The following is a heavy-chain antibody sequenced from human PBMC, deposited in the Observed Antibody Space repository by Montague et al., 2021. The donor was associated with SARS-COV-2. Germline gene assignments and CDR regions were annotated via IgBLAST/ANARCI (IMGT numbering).Heavy chain of an antibody. Sequence: SETLSLTCTVSGGYISSYSWSWIRQPPGKGLEWIGYIYYSGSTNYNPSLKSRVTISVDTSKNQFSLKLSYVTAADTAVYFCARRGYYDSAGYHWHLDLWGRGMLVTVSS. V-gene: IGHV4-59*08. CDR3: ARRGYYDSAGYHWHLDL. D-gene: IGHD3-22*01. CDR1: GGYISSYS. J-gene: IGHJ2*01. CDR2: IYYSGST.